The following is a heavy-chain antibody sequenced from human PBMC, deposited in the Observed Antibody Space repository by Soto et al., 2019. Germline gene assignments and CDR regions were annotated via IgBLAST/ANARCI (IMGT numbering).Heavy chain of an antibody. CDR2: LNPRNGQT. Sequence: QVQLVQSGAEVKKPGASVKVSCQTSGYNFSDYYFNWVRQAAGQGPEWMGWLNPRNGQTGYVQKFRGRVTMTRDTSIATVYLELSRLTSEETAIYFCARETDTSMVDYWGQGTLVTVSS. CDR3: ARETDTSMVDY. V-gene: IGHV1-8*01. CDR1: GYNFSDYY. D-gene: IGHD5-18*01. J-gene: IGHJ4*02.